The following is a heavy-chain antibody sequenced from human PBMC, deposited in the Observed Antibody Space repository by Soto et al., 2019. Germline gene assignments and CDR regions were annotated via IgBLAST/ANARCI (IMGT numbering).Heavy chain of an antibody. CDR2: ISPNSGST. CDR3: ATDGMVLGVMIHY. V-gene: IGHV1-2*06. Sequence: QVQLVQSGAEVKKPGASVKVSCKASGYTFTGYYMHWVRQAPGQGLEWMGRISPNSGSTNFAQKFQGRVTMTRDTSINTAYLELRSLTSDDTAVYYCATDGMVLGVMIHYWGQGTLVTVSS. J-gene: IGHJ4*02. CDR1: GYTFTGYY. D-gene: IGHD3-10*01.